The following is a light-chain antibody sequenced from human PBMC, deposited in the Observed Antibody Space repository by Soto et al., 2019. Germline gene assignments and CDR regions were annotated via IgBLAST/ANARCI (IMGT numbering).Light chain of an antibody. V-gene: IGLV2-14*03. CDR2: DVS. J-gene: IGLJ2*01. CDR1: SSDVGTYNY. Sequence: QSALTQPASVSGSPGQSITISCTGTSSDVGTYNYVSWYQQHPGKAPKVMIYDVSNRPSGVSNRFSGSKSGNTASLTISGLQAEDEAEYYCSSYTGRSTPVIFGGGTQLTVL. CDR3: SSYTGRSTPVI.